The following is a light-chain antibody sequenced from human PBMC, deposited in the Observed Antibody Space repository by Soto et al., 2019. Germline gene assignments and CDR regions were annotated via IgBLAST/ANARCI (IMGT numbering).Light chain of an antibody. J-gene: IGKJ1*01. V-gene: IGKV3-15*01. CDR2: GAS. CDR3: QQYINWPPVWT. Sequence: EIVMTQSPATLSVSPGERATLSCRASQSVSSNLAWYQQKPGQAPRLLIYGASTRATGIPARFSGSGSGTEFTLTISSLQSEDFAVYYCQQYINWPPVWTFGQGTKVEIK. CDR1: QSVSSN.